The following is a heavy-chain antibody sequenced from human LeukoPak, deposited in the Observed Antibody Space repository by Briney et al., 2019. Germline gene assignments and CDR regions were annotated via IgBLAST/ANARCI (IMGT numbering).Heavy chain of an antibody. V-gene: IGHV3-21*01. Sequence: EGSLRLSCAASGFAFSSYSMNWVRQAPGKGLEWVSSISSSSSYIYYADSVKGRFTISRDNAKNSLYLQMNSLRAEDTAVYYCARDQGVVGYYGSGNDYYYGMDVWGQGTTVTVSS. J-gene: IGHJ6*02. CDR1: GFAFSSYS. CDR3: ARDQGVVGYYGSGNDYYYGMDV. CDR2: ISSSSSYI. D-gene: IGHD3-10*01.